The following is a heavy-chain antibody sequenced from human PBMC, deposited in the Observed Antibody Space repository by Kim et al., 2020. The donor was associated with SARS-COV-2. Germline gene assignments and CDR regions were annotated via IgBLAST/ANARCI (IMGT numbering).Heavy chain of an antibody. CDR2: ISSSSSYI. Sequence: GGSLRLSCAASGFTFSSYSMNWVRQAPGKGLEWVSSISSSSSYIYYADSVKGRFTISRDNAKNSLYLQMNSLRAEDTAVYYCARDPYYYGSGTTLGFDYWGQGTLVTVSS. D-gene: IGHD3-10*01. CDR3: ARDPYYYGSGTTLGFDY. CDR1: GFTFSSYS. J-gene: IGHJ4*02. V-gene: IGHV3-21*04.